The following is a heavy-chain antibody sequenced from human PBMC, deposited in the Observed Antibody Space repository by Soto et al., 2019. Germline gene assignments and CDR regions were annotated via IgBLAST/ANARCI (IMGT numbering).Heavy chain of an antibody. V-gene: IGHV3-23*01. D-gene: IGHD3-22*01. CDR2: ISGSGGST. CDR1: GFTFSSYA. CDR3: AKDVDYYDSSGSSWDY. J-gene: IGHJ4*02. Sequence: EVQLLESGGGLVQPGGSLRLSCAASGFTFSSYAMSWVRQAPGKGLEWVSAISGSGGSTYYADSVKGRFTISRDNYKNTLYLQMNSLRAEDTAVYYCAKDVDYYDSSGSSWDYWGQGTLVTVSS.